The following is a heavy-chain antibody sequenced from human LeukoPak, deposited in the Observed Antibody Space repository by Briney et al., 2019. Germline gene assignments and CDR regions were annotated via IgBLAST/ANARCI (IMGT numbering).Heavy chain of an antibody. CDR1: GFTFSSYS. V-gene: IGHV3-21*01. J-gene: IGHJ6*03. CDR2: ISTSSSYI. CDR3: ARVRQQLVRLLGRDTTYYYYYYMDV. Sequence: GGSLRLSCAASGFTFSSYSMNWVRQAPGKGLEWVSSISTSSSYINYADSVKGRFTISRDNAKKSLYLQMNSLRAEDTAVYFCARVRQQLVRLLGRDTTYYYYYYMDVWGKGTTVTVSS. D-gene: IGHD6-13*01.